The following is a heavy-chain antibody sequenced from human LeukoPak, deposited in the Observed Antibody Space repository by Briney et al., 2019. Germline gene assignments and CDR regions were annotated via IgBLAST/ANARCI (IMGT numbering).Heavy chain of an antibody. CDR2: IYSSGST. CDR3: ARRTAAGRGD. J-gene: IGHJ4*02. Sequence: SETLSLTCTVSGGSISSYYWSWIRQPPGKGLEWIGYIYSSGSTYYNPSLKSRVTISVDTSKNQFSLKLSSVTAADTAVYYCARRTAAGRGDWGQGTLVAVSS. CDR1: GGSISSYY. V-gene: IGHV4-4*08. D-gene: IGHD6-13*01.